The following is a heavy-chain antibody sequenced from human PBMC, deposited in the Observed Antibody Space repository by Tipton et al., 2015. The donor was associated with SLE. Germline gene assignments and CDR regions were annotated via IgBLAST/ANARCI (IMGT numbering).Heavy chain of an antibody. D-gene: IGHD5-24*01. CDR3: AKEDGYNTFDY. J-gene: IGHJ4*02. CDR1: GFSFSTYG. CDR2: IRNGGGKSDGKT. V-gene: IGHV3-23*01. Sequence: SLRLSCAPSGFSFSTYGMAWVRQPPGKGLEWVSTIRNGGGKSDGKTYYAESVRGRFTIARDNSKNTLYLQMNSLRVEDTAIYYCAKEDGYNTFDYWGQGTLVTVSS.